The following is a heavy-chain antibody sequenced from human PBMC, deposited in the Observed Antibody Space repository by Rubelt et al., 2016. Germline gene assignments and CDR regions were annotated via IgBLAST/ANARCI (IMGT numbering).Heavy chain of an antibody. D-gene: IGHD3-16*01. CDR3: ARLGKWSAGGVDY. V-gene: IGHV4-39*01. J-gene: IGHJ4*02. Sequence: HLQLQESGPGLLKASETLSLTCTVSGDSISSDHFWAWIRQPPGKGLEWIGNTYYGGSTFYNPSLKRRVTISIDTSKNQFSLKLYAVTAADTAVYYCARLGKWSAGGVDYWGQGTLVTVSS. CDR1: GDSISSDHF. CDR2: TYYGGST.